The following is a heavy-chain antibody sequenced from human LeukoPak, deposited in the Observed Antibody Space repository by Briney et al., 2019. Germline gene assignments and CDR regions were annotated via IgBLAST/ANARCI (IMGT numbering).Heavy chain of an antibody. Sequence: ASVKVSCKASGYTFTSYAISWVRQAPGQGLEWMGGIIPIFGTANYAQKFQGRVTITADESTSTAYMELSSLRSEDTAVYYRARSKYDSSGYYYGTIDYWGQGTLVTVSS. CDR1: GYTFTSYA. CDR2: IIPIFGTA. J-gene: IGHJ4*02. V-gene: IGHV1-69*13. D-gene: IGHD3-22*01. CDR3: ARSKYDSSGYYYGTIDY.